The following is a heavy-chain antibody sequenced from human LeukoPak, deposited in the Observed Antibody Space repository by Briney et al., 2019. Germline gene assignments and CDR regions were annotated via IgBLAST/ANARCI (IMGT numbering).Heavy chain of an antibody. J-gene: IGHJ6*02. V-gene: IGHV4-59*08. D-gene: IGHD1-26*01. CDR1: GGSISSYY. CDR2: IYYSGST. Sequence: SETLSPTCTVSGGSISSYYWSWIRQPPGKGLEWIGYIYYSGSTNYNPSLKSRVTISVDTSKNQFSLKLSSVTAADTAVYYCARGSLGPKNYYYYGMDVWGQGTTVTVSS. CDR3: ARGSLGPKNYYYYGMDV.